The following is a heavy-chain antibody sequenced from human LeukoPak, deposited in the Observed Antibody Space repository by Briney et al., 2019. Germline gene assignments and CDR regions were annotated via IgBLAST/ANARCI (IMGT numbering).Heavy chain of an antibody. V-gene: IGHV3-23*01. Sequence: GGSLRLSCAASGFTFSSYGMIWVRQAPGKGLEWVSGISGSGGSTYVAGSVKGRFTVSRDNSKNTLYLQMNSQGAEDTAVYYCARSSSRYCSGGSCYSGVLGYFDYWGQGTLVTVSS. J-gene: IGHJ4*02. D-gene: IGHD2-15*01. CDR3: ARSSSRYCSGGSCYSGVLGYFDY. CDR1: GFTFSSYG. CDR2: ISGSGGST.